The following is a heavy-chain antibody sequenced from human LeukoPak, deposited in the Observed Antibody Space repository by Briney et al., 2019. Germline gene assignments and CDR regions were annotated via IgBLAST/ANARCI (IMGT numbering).Heavy chain of an antibody. J-gene: IGHJ6*03. V-gene: IGHV4-38-2*02. CDR3: ARDFMVRGDQVNYYYYYMDV. Sequence: SETLSLTCAVSASSIISDYYWAWIRQPPGKGLEWIASIYHSGSTHYNPSLKSRGTISVDTSKNQFTLKLSSVTAADTAVYYCARDFMVRGDQVNYYYYYMDVWGTGATITVSS. CDR2: IYHSGST. CDR1: ASSIISDYY. D-gene: IGHD3-10*01.